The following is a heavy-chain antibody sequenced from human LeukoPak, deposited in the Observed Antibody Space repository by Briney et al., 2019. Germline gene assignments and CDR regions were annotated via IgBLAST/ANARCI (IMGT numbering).Heavy chain of an antibody. J-gene: IGHJ6*02. CDR3: ARDYQGLFEVDYYGMDV. Sequence: SQTLSLTCTVSGGSISSGDYYWSWIRQPPGKGLEWIGYIYYSGSTYYNPSLKSRVTISVDTSKNQFSLKLSSVTAADTAVYYCARDYQGLFEVDYYGMDVWGQGTTVTVSS. CDR1: GGSISSGDYY. D-gene: IGHD3-10*02. V-gene: IGHV4-30-4*01. CDR2: IYYSGST.